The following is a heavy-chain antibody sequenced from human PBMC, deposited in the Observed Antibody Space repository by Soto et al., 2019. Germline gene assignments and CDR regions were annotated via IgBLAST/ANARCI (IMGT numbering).Heavy chain of an antibody. CDR2: IYPGDSDT. CDR3: ARLWAPTYYYDSSGYPERFFDY. J-gene: IGHJ4*02. Sequence: LKISCKGSGYSFTSYWIGWVRQMPGKGLEWMGIIYPGDSDTRYSPSFQGQVTISADKSISTAYLQWSSLKASDTAMYYCARLWAPTYYYDSSGYPERFFDYWRQGTLVTVSS. CDR1: GYSFTSYW. V-gene: IGHV5-51*01. D-gene: IGHD3-22*01.